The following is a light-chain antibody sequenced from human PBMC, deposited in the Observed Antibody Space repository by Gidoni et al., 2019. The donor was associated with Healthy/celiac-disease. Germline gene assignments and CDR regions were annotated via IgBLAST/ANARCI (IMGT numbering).Light chain of an antibody. CDR1: SYNIGAGYD. CDR2: GNS. Sequence: QSVLTQPPSVSGAPGQRVTISCTGSSYNIGAGYDVHWYQQFPGTAPKLLIYGNSNRPSGVPYRFSGSKSGTSASLAITGLQAEDDADYYCQSYDSSLSGWVFGGGTKLTVL. CDR3: QSYDSSLSGWV. V-gene: IGLV1-40*01. J-gene: IGLJ3*02.